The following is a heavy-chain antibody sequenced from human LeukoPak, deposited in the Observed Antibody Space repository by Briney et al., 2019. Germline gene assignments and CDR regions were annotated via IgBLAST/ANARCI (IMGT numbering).Heavy chain of an antibody. CDR2: INPNSGDT. CDR1: GYTFTDFY. D-gene: IGHD4-17*01. J-gene: IGHJ5*02. V-gene: IGHV1-2*06. CDR3: ARAGGTTVTTFWFDP. Sequence: ASVKVSCKASGYTFTDFYMYWVRQAPGQGLEWMGRINPNSGDTNYAQKFQGRVTMTRDTSISTAYMELSGLRSDDTAVYYCARAGGTTVTTFWFDPWGQGTLVTVSS.